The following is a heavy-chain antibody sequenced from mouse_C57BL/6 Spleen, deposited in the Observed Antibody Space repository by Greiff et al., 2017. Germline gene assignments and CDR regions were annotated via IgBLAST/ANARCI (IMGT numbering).Heavy chain of an antibody. CDR2: IWSDGST. J-gene: IGHJ4*01. V-gene: IGHV2-6-1*01. CDR3: ARHEDDYDGAMDY. Sequence: VHLVESGPGLVAPSQSLSITCTVSGFSLTSYGVHWVRQPPGKGLEWLVVIWSDGSTTYNSALKSRLSISKDNSKSQVFLKMNSLQTDDTAMYYWARHEDDYDGAMDYWGQGTSVTVSS. CDR1: GFSLTSYG. D-gene: IGHD2-4*01.